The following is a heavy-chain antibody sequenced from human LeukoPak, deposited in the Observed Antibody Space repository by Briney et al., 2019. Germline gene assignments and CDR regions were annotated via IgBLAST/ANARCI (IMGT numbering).Heavy chain of an antibody. D-gene: IGHD3-10*01. CDR3: ARNYYGSVDY. J-gene: IGHJ4*02. CDR2: ISYDGSNK. CDR1: GFTFSNYG. Sequence: GGSLRLSCAASGFTFSNYGMHWVRQAPGKGLEWVAVISYDGSNKYYADSVKGRFTISRDNSRNTLYLQMNSLRADDTAVYYCARNYYGSVDYWGQGTQVTVSS. V-gene: IGHV3-30*03.